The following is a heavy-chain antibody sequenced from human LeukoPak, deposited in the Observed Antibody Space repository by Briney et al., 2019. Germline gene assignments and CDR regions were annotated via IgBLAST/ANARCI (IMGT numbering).Heavy chain of an antibody. CDR1: GFTFSSYA. CDR2: ISSNGGST. CDR3: ARGADTGYSSDS. Sequence: PGGSLRLSCAASGFTFSSYAMHWVRQAPGKGLEYVSAISSNGGSTYYANSVKGRFTISRDNSKNTLYLQMGSLRAEDTAVYYCARGADTGYSSDSWGQGTLVTVSS. J-gene: IGHJ5*02. D-gene: IGHD6-19*01. V-gene: IGHV3-64*01.